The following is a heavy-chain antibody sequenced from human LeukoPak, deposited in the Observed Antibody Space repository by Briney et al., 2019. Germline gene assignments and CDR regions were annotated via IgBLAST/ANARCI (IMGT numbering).Heavy chain of an antibody. V-gene: IGHV3-48*03. Sequence: PGGSLRLSCVASGFTFRSSEMNWVRQAPGKGLEWVAYISSSGTTTYYADSVKGRFTLSRDNAKNSLFLQMNSLRVDDSAMYFCARAQELDYWGQGTLVTVSS. CDR3: ARAQELDY. CDR2: ISSSGTTT. CDR1: GFTFRSSE. J-gene: IGHJ4*02.